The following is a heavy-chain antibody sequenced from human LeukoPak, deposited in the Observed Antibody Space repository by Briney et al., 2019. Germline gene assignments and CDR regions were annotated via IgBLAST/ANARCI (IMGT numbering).Heavy chain of an antibody. CDR1: GHIFTSYW. CDR3: ARRGVPGYSYGPIHFEY. Sequence: GESLKISCKGSGHIFTSYWIGWVRQMPGKGLEWMGIIYPGDSDSRYSPSFQGQVTISADKSISTAYLQWSSLKASDTAMYYCARRGVPGYSYGPIHFEYWGQGTLVTVSS. V-gene: IGHV5-51*01. D-gene: IGHD5-18*01. CDR2: IYPGDSDS. J-gene: IGHJ4*02.